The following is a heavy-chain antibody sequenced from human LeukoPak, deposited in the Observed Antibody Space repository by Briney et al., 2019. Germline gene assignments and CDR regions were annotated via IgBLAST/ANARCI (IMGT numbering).Heavy chain of an antibody. CDR2: IIPIFGTA. CDR1: GGTFSSYA. Sequence: ASVKVSCKASGGTFSSYAISWVRQAPGQGLEWMGGIIPIFGTANYAQKFQGRVTITADESTSTAYKELSSLRSEDTAVYYCARDIAARLLFYWGQGTLVTVSS. V-gene: IGHV1-69*01. D-gene: IGHD6-6*01. CDR3: ARDIAARLLFY. J-gene: IGHJ4*02.